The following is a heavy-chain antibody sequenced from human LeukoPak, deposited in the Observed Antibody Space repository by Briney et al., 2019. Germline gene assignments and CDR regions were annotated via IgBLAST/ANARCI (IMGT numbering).Heavy chain of an antibody. J-gene: IGHJ3*02. CDR2: IYYSGST. D-gene: IGHD2/OR15-2a*01. CDR3: ARKNDFDI. CDR1: GGSLTSDH. V-gene: IGHV4-59*01. Sequence: PSETLSLTCTVSGGSLTSDHWNWIRQPPGKGLEWIGCIYYSGSTYYSPSLKSRFTISVDMSKNQFSLRLTSVTAADTAVYYCARKNDFDIWGQGTLVTVSS.